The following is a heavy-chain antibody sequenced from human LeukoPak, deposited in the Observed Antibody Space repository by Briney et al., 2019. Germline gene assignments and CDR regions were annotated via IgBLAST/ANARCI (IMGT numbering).Heavy chain of an antibody. D-gene: IGHD3-22*01. CDR2: IIHGGST. CDR1: GGSFSGYY. J-gene: IGHJ4*02. V-gene: IGHV4-34*12. Sequence: PSETLSLTCAVYGGSFSGYYWSWIRQPPGKGLDGIGEIIHGGSTNYNPSLKTRVTISVHTSKTQFSLKLSSVTAADTAVYYCARCHYDSSGTLDYWGQGTLVTVSS. CDR3: ARCHYDSSGTLDY.